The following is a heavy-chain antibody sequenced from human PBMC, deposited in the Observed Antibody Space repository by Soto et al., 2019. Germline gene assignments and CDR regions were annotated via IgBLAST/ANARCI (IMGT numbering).Heavy chain of an antibody. CDR2: ISGSVHKI. V-gene: IGHV3-23*01. Sequence: XESLSLSCAASGFTFRNYAMSWVRQAPGKGLEWVSGISGSVHKIYYADSVKGRFTISRDNSKNTVHLQMNSLRAEDTAEYYCAKTSGSGGNSGAFDFWGQALLVTVSS. J-gene: IGHJ4*02. CDR1: GFTFRNYA. CDR3: AKTSGSGGNSGAFDF. D-gene: IGHD2-21*02.